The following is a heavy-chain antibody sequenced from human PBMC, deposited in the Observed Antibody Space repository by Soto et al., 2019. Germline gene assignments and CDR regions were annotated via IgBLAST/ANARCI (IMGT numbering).Heavy chain of an antibody. J-gene: IGHJ4*02. D-gene: IGHD6-19*01. V-gene: IGHV2-5*02. CDR1: GFSLSTSGVG. Sequence: QITLKESGPTLVKPTQTLTLTRTFSGFSLSTSGVGVGWVRQPPGKALEWLTFIYWDDGMRYSPSLKTRLTITTDTSKNQVVLTMTNMDPVDTATYYCAHSPAGYTSALDYWGQGTLVTVSS. CDR2: IYWDDGM. CDR3: AHSPAGYTSALDY.